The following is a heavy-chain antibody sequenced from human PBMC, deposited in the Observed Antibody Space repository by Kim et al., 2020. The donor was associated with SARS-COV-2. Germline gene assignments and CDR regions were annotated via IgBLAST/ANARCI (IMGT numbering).Heavy chain of an antibody. CDR3: ATYGGNSGFDY. J-gene: IGHJ4*02. V-gene: IGHV4-59*01. D-gene: IGHD4-17*01. Sequence: STNYNPSLKGRATISLDTPKNQVSLRLNSVTAADTAVYYCATYGGNSGFDYWGQGTLVTVSS. CDR2: ST.